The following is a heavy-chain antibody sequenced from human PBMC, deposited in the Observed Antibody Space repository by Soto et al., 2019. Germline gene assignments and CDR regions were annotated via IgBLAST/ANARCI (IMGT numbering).Heavy chain of an antibody. CDR2: ISSSSSYI. CDR3: ARDDFEYSSGWAY. CDR1: GFTFSSYW. V-gene: IGHV3-21*01. J-gene: IGHJ4*02. Sequence: GGSLRLSCTTSGFTFSSYWMHWVRQAPGKGLEWVSSISSSSSYIYYADSVKGRFTISRDNAKNSLYLQMNSLRAEDTAVYYCARDDFEYSSGWAYCGQGTLVTVSS. D-gene: IGHD6-19*01.